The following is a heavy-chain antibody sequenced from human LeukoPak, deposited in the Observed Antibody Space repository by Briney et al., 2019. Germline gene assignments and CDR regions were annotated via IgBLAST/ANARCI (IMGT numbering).Heavy chain of an antibody. V-gene: IGHV3-9*03. J-gene: IGHJ3*02. CDR1: GFTFDDYA. D-gene: IGHD1-26*01. CDR3: AKETSGSYAFDI. CDR2: ISWNSGSI. Sequence: LRLSCAASGFTFDDYAMHWVRQAPGKGLEWVSGISWNSGSIGYADSVKGRFTISRDNAKNSLYLQMNSLRAEDMALYYCAKETSGSYAFDIWGQGTMVTVSS.